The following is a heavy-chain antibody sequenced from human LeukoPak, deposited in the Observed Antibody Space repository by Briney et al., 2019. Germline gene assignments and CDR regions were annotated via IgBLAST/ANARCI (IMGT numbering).Heavy chain of an antibody. V-gene: IGHV3-23*01. Sequence: GGSLRLSCVASGVALCSHAMTWPRQAPGQGLEWVSTISVTGGGTHYAGSVKGRFTIARDNSKNTLYLQLNSLRAEDTARNHCVKVVVFLERPIFDHWGQGAHVTVSS. CDR3: VKVVVFLERPIFDH. CDR2: ISVTGGGT. J-gene: IGHJ4*02. D-gene: IGHD3-3*01. CDR1: GVALCSHA.